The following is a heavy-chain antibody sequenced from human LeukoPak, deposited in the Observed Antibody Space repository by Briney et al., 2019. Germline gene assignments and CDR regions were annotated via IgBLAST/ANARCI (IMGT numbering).Heavy chain of an antibody. Sequence: APVKVSCKASGYTFTNFYMHWVRQAPGQGLEWLGVIIPSGGASTYAQSFQGRVTMTRDTSSSTVYMELSSLRSEDTAVYYCARGLIFAFDIWGQGTMVTVSS. D-gene: IGHD2/OR15-2a*01. CDR2: IIPSGGAS. CDR1: GYTFTNFY. J-gene: IGHJ3*02. CDR3: ARGLIFAFDI. V-gene: IGHV1-46*01.